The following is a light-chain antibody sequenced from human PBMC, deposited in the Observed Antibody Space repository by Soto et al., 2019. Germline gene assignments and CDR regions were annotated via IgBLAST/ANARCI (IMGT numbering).Light chain of an antibody. CDR3: QQYGSSP. J-gene: IGKJ5*01. CDR1: QSVSSSY. Sequence: EIVLTQSPGTLSLSPGERATLSCRASQSVSSSYLAWYQQKPGQAPRLLIYGASSRATGIPDRFSGSGSGTDFTLTISRLEPEDFAVYYCQQYGSSPLGQGTRLEFK. CDR2: GAS. V-gene: IGKV3-20*01.